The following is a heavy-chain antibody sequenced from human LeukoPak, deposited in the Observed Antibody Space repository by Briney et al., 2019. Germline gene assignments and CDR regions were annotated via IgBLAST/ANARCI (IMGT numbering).Heavy chain of an antibody. D-gene: IGHD3-10*01. CDR3: ARGTGSGSYYNLPFDY. Sequence: GGSLRLSCAASGFSFSTYWMSWVRQTPGKGLEWVANIKEDGSKDYYVDSVKGRFTISRDNAKNSLYLQMNSLRAEDTAVYYCARGTGSGSYYNLPFDYWGQGTLVTVSS. V-gene: IGHV3-7*01. CDR1: GFSFSTYW. J-gene: IGHJ4*02. CDR2: IKEDGSKD.